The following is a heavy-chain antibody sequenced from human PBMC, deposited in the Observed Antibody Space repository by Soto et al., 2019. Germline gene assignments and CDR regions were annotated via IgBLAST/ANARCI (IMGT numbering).Heavy chain of an antibody. CDR1: GGSISSSSYY. J-gene: IGHJ6*03. V-gene: IGHV4-39*01. CDR2: IYYSGST. CDR3: ARLRFGAHSHYYYSYYYMDV. Sequence: TSETLSLTCTVSGGSISSSSYYWGWIRQPPGKGLEWIGSIYYSGSTYYNPSLKSRVTISVDTSKNQFSLKLSSVTAAGTAVYYCARLRFGAHSHYYYSYYYMDVWGKGTTVTVSS. D-gene: IGHD3-3*01.